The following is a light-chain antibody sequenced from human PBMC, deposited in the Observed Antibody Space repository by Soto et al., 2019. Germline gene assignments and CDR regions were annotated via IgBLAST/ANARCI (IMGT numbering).Light chain of an antibody. V-gene: IGLV2-14*01. CDR1: SSDVGGYNY. Sequence: QSALTQPASVSGSPGQSITISCTGTSSDVGGYNYVSWYQQYPGKAPKLMIYDVSYRPSGVSHRFSGSKSGNTASLTISGLLAEDEADYYCSSYTSISSPLYVFGTGTKLTVL. CDR2: DVS. CDR3: SSYTSISSPLYV. J-gene: IGLJ1*01.